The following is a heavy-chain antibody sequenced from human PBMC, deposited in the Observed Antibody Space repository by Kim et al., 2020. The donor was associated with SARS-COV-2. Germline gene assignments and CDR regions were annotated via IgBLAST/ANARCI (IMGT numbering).Heavy chain of an antibody. J-gene: IGHJ4*01. CDR3: PKRRTFGGGYGRKFDS. CDR2: IFPDRDEM. V-gene: IGHV3-23*01. D-gene: IGHD3-16*01. Sequence: GGSLRLSCTASGFTFSSYAMTWVRQAPRKGLEWVSTIFPDRDEMRYANSVRGRFTISRDNSNNILFLQMSSLRAEDTAIYFFPKRRTFGGGYGRKFDSWG. CDR1: GFTFSSYA.